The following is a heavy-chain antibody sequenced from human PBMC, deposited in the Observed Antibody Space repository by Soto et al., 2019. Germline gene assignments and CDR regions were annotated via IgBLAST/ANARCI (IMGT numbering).Heavy chain of an antibody. CDR3: ARSFGVLDRDLYHYYYGMDV. J-gene: IGHJ6*02. Sequence: PGESLKISCKGSGYSFTSYWISWVRQMPGKGLEWMGRIDPSDSYTNYSPSFQGHVTISADKSISTAYLQWSSLKASDTAMYYCARSFGVLDRDLYHYYYGMDVWGQGTTVTVSS. CDR2: IDPSDSYT. CDR1: GYSFTSYW. V-gene: IGHV5-10-1*01. D-gene: IGHD3-16*01.